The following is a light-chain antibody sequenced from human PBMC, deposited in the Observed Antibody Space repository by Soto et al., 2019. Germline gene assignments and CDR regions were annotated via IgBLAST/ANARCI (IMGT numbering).Light chain of an antibody. CDR1: SDSVSASHF. V-gene: IGLV8-61*01. CDR3: AAWDSSVSGRV. CDR2: NTN. Sequence: QTVVTQEPSFSVSPGGTVTLTCGLSSDSVSASHFPSWYQQTPGQAPRTLIYNTNTRSSGVPDRFSDSKSGTSASLTISGLRSEDEADYYCAAWDSSVSGRVFGGGTKLTVL. J-gene: IGLJ3*02.